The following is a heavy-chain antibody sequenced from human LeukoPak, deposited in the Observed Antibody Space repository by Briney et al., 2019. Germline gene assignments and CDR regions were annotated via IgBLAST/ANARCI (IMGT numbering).Heavy chain of an antibody. CDR1: GFTFSSYA. CDR2: IWYDGSNK. CDR3: ARAKVEIVVVPAALDY. Sequence: GRSLRLSCAASGFTFSSYAMHWVRQAPGKGLEWVAVIWYDGSNKYYADSVKGRFTISRDNSKNTLYLQMNSLRAEDTAVYYCARAKVEIVVVPAALDYWGQGTLVTVSS. D-gene: IGHD2-2*01. J-gene: IGHJ4*02. V-gene: IGHV3-30*07.